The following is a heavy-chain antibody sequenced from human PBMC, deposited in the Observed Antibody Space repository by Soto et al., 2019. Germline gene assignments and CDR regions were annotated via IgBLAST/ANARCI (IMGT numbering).Heavy chain of an antibody. Sequence: SETLSLTCTVSGGSVSSGSYYWSWIRQPPGKGLEWIGYIYYSGSTNYNPSLKSRVTISVDTSKNQFSLKLSSVTAADTAVYYCARRDSGSYPPFDYWGQGTLVTVSS. V-gene: IGHV4-61*01. CDR3: ARRDSGSYPPFDY. CDR1: GGSVSSGSYY. J-gene: IGHJ4*02. CDR2: IYYSGST. D-gene: IGHD1-26*01.